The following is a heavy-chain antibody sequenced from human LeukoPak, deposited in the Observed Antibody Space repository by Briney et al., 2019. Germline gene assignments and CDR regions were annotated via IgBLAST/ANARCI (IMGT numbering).Heavy chain of an antibody. D-gene: IGHD6-13*01. CDR3: ASLRYSSSWHDY. J-gene: IGHJ4*02. CDR2: INPNSGGT. V-gene: IGHV1-2*06. CDR1: GYTFTGSS. Sequence: ASVKVSCKASGYTFTGSSMHWVRQAPGQGLEWMGRINPNSGGTNYAQKFQGRVTMTRDTSISTAYMELSRLRSDDTAVYYCASLRYSSSWHDYWGQGTLVTVSS.